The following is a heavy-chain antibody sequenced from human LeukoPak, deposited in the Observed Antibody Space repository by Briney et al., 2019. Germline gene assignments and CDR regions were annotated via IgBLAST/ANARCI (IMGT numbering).Heavy chain of an antibody. J-gene: IGHJ4*02. D-gene: IGHD4-17*01. CDR1: GASISSSDYY. Sequence: SETLSLTCSVSGASISSSDYYWGWIRQPPGKGLEWIGTIYHSGSTYYNTSLKSRVTISVDTSKNQFSLKFNSVTAADTAVYYCARVSPNTVTTLQYFDYWGQGTLVTVSS. CDR2: IYHSGST. CDR3: ARVSPNTVTTLQYFDY. V-gene: IGHV4-39*07.